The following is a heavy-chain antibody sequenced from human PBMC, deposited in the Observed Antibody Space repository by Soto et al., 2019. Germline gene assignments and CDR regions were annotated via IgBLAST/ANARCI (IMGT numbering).Heavy chain of an antibody. V-gene: IGHV4-59*11. Sequence: SETLSLTCTVSGGSISSHYWSWIRQPPGKGLEWIGYIYYSGSTNYSPSLKSRVTISVDTSENQFSLKLSSVTAADTAVYYCATGGYCSGGTCYTRSDYWGQGTLVTVSS. D-gene: IGHD2-15*01. CDR3: ATGGYCSGGTCYTRSDY. J-gene: IGHJ4*02. CDR1: GGSISSHY. CDR2: IYYSGST.